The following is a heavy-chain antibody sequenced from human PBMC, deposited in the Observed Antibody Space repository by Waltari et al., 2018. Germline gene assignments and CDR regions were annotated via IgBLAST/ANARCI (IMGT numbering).Heavy chain of an antibody. Sequence: QVQLQESGPGLVKPSQTLSLTCTVSGGSISSGGYCWSWIRPHPGKGLEWIGYIYYSGSTYYNPSLKSRVTISVDTSKNQFSLKLSSVTAADTAVYYCARGNYDILTGYYLNWFDPWGQGTLVTVSS. V-gene: IGHV4-31*03. D-gene: IGHD3-9*01. CDR1: GGSISSGGYC. CDR2: IYYSGST. J-gene: IGHJ5*02. CDR3: ARGNYDILTGYYLNWFDP.